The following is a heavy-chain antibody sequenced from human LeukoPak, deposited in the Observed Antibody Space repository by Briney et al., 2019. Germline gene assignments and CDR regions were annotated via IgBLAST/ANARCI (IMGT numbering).Heavy chain of an antibody. CDR3: ARDLGASAFDI. CDR1: GDSFNEYY. CDR2: IYYNGNS. J-gene: IGHJ3*02. Sequence: SETLSLTCTVSGDSFNEYYWNWIRQPPGKGLEWIGYIYYNGNSNYSPSLKSRVSMSVDTSKNQISLKLSSVTAADTAVYYCARDLGASAFDIWGQGTMVTVSS. V-gene: IGHV4-59*12. D-gene: IGHD1-26*01.